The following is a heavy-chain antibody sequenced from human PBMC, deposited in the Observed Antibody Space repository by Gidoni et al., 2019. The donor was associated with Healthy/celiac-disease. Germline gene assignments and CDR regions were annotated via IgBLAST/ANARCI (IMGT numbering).Heavy chain of an antibody. CDR1: GFTFSDYY. CDR3: ARGKNVLRFLGWFDY. V-gene: IGHV3-11*05. J-gene: IGHJ4*02. D-gene: IGHD3-3*01. Sequence: ASGFTFSDYYRSWFRQAPGKGLEWVSYISSSSSYTNYADSVKGRFTISRDNAKNSLYLQMNSLGAEDTAVYYCARGKNVLRFLGWFDYWGQGTLVTVSS. CDR2: ISSSSSYT.